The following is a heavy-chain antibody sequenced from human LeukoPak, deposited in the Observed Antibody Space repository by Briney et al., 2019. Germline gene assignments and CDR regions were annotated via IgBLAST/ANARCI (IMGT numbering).Heavy chain of an antibody. Sequence: GGSLKLSCAASGFTFSSYAMSWVRQAPGKGLEWVSAISGSGGSTYYADSVKGRFTISRDNSKNTLYLQMNSLRAEDTAVYYCAKDLYYYDSSGYHIRDYWGQGTLVTVSS. D-gene: IGHD3-22*01. V-gene: IGHV3-23*01. J-gene: IGHJ4*02. CDR3: AKDLYYYDSSGYHIRDY. CDR2: ISGSGGST. CDR1: GFTFSSYA.